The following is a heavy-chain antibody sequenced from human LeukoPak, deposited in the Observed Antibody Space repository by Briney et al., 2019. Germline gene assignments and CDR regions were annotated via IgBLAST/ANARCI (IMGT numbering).Heavy chain of an antibody. CDR1: GGSFSGYY. D-gene: IGHD3-10*01. CDR3: ARVGITMVRGVIHNYYYYYMDV. CDR2: INHSGST. V-gene: IGHV4-34*01. Sequence: SETLSLTCAVYGGSFSGYYWSWIRQPPGKGLEWIGEINHSGSTNYNPSLKSRVTISVDTSKNQFSLKLSSVTAADTAVYYCARVGITMVRGVIHNYYYYYMDVWGKGTTVTVSS. J-gene: IGHJ6*03.